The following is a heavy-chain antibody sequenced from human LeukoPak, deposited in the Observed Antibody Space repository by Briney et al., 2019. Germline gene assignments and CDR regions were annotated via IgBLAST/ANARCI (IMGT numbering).Heavy chain of an antibody. CDR3: ARDQLAVAVYDAFDI. Sequence: GASVTVSCTASGGTFSSYAISWVRQAPGQGLEWMGGIIPIFGTANYAQKFQGRVTITADESTSTAYMELSSLRSEDTAVYYCARDQLAVAVYDAFDIWGQGTMVTVSS. CDR1: GGTFSSYA. J-gene: IGHJ3*02. V-gene: IGHV1-69*13. CDR2: IIPIFGTA. D-gene: IGHD6-19*01.